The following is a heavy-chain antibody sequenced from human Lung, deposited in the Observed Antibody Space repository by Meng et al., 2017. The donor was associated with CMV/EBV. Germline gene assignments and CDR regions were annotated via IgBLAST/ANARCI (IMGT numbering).Heavy chain of an antibody. CDR1: GDSMNNYY. CDR2: MYYSGST. CDR3: ARGGRGAAAGQDY. D-gene: IGHD6-13*01. Sequence: SETXSLXXTVSGDSMNNYYWNWIRQPPGKGLEWIGYMYYSGSTNYNPPLKSRVTISVDTSKNQFSLILSSVTAADTAVYYCARGGRGAAAGQDYWGQGTLVTVSS. J-gene: IGHJ4*02. V-gene: IGHV4-59*01.